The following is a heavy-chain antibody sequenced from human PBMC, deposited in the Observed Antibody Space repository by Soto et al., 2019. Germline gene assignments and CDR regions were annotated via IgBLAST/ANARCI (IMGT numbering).Heavy chain of an antibody. CDR3: ARDKDRQQLGGNYYYILDV. J-gene: IGHJ6*02. V-gene: IGHV1-69*12. CDR1: GGPFSTSA. CDR2: IIPIFATP. Sequence: QVQLMQSGAEVNKPGSSVKVPCKAPGGPFSTSAISWVRQAPGEGLEGVGGIIPIFATPDYAQRFQGRVTISADESTATAYLELTSLTTDDTAVYYCARDKDRQQLGGNYYYILDVWGQGTAITVSS. D-gene: IGHD3-3*02.